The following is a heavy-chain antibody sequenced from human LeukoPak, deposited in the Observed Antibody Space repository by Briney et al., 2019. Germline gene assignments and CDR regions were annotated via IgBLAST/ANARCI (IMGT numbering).Heavy chain of an antibody. D-gene: IGHD2-15*01. Sequence: ASVKVSCKASGYTFTNYDINWVRQATGQGLEWMGWMNPNSGNRGYAQKFQGRVTMTRDTSISTAYMELSRLRSDDTAVYYCARAAGVAYWGQGTLVTVSS. CDR1: GYTFTNYD. CDR2: MNPNSGNR. CDR3: ARAAGVAY. J-gene: IGHJ4*02. V-gene: IGHV1-8*01.